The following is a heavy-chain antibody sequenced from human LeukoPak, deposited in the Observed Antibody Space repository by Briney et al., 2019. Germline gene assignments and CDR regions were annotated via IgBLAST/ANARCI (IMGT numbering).Heavy chain of an antibody. V-gene: IGHV4-34*01. CDR1: GGSFSGYY. D-gene: IGHD3-3*01. Sequence: PSETLSLTCAVYGGSFSGYYWSWIRQPPGKGLEWIGEINHSGSTNYNPSLKSRVTISVDTSKNQFSLKLSSVTAADTAVYYCARRAPYYDFWSGTDIDYWGQGTLVTVSS. CDR3: ARRAPYYDFWSGTDIDY. CDR2: INHSGST. J-gene: IGHJ4*02.